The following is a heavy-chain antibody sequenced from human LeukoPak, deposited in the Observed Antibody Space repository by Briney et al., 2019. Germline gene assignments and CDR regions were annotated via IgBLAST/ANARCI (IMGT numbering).Heavy chain of an antibody. J-gene: IGHJ6*03. V-gene: IGHV4-59*11. CDR3: AKVYSYHYYYMEI. CDR1: GDSISRHY. D-gene: IGHD2-15*01. CDR2: LYYSGST. Sequence: SETLSLTCTVSGDSISRHYWNWIRRSPGRGLEWIGYLYYSGSTNYNPSLKSRVTMSLDTSQNRLYLNMSAVTAADTAVYFCAKVYSYHYYYMEIWGKGTTVTVSS.